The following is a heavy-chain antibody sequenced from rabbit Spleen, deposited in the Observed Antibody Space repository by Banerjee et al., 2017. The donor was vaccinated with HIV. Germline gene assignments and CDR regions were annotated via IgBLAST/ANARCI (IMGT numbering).Heavy chain of an antibody. Sequence: QEQLVESGGGLVQPEGSLTLTCKASGFSFSDRDVMCWVRQAPGKGLQWIACIYAGISTNIFYASWAKGRFTISRTSSTTVALQMTSLTAADTATYFCARDPAGREDFNLWGQGTLVTVS. CDR2: IYAGISTNI. V-gene: IGHV1S45*01. CDR3: ARDPAGREDFNL. J-gene: IGHJ4*01. D-gene: IGHD4-2*01. CDR1: GFSFSDRDV.